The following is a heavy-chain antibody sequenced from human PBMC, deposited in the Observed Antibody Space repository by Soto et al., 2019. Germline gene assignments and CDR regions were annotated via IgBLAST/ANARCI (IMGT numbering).Heavy chain of an antibody. CDR2: IGTSSSYI. J-gene: IGHJ6*02. V-gene: IGHV3-21*01. D-gene: IGHD4-17*01. CDR3: ARDSVRDYLYYYYGMDV. CDR1: GFTFSSYT. Sequence: EVQLVESGGGLVKPGGSLRLSCAASGFTFSSYTMNWVRQAPGRGLEWVSSIGTSSSYIYYADSVKGRFTISRDNAKNSLFLQMNSLRADDTVVYYCARDSVRDYLYYYYGMDVWGQGTTVTVSS.